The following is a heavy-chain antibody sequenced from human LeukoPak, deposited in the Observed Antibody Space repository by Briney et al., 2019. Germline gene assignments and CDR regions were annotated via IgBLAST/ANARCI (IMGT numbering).Heavy chain of an antibody. CDR2: ISSSSSYI. V-gene: IGHV3-21*01. CDR1: GFTVSSNY. Sequence: PGGSLRLSCAASGFTVSSNYMNWVRQAPGKGLEWVSSISSSSSYIYYADSVKGRFTISRDNAKNSLYLQMNSLRAEDTAVYYCARGGSFDYWGQGTLVTVSS. CDR3: ARGGSFDY. J-gene: IGHJ4*02.